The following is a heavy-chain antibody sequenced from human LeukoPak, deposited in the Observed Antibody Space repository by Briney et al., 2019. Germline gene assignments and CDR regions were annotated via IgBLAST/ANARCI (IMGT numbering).Heavy chain of an antibody. V-gene: IGHV4-30-2*01. Sequence: SQTLSLTCTVSGGSISSGGYYWGWIRQPPGKGLEWIGYIYHSGSTYYNPSLKSRVTISVDRSKNQFSLKLSSVTAADTAVYYCARESGYYSPTLNYYYYYMDVWGKGTTVTVSS. CDR1: GGSISSGGYY. CDR2: IYHSGST. J-gene: IGHJ6*03. CDR3: ARESGYYSPTLNYYYYYMDV. D-gene: IGHD3-3*01.